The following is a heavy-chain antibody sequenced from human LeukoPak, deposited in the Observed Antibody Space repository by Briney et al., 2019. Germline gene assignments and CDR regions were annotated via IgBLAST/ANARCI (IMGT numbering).Heavy chain of an antibody. CDR3: ARERALRGYSYGFDY. J-gene: IGHJ4*02. CDR2: IWYDGSNK. D-gene: IGHD5-18*01. V-gene: IGHV3-33*08. Sequence: GGSLRLSCAASGFTFSSYAMHWVRQAPGKGLEWVAVIWYDGSNKYYADSVKGRFTISRDNSKNTLYLQMNSLRAEDTAVYYCARERALRGYSYGFDYWGQGTLVTVSS. CDR1: GFTFSSYA.